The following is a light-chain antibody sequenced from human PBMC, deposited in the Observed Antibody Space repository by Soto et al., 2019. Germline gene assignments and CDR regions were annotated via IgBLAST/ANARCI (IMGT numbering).Light chain of an antibody. Sequence: DIQMTHSPSTLSASVGDRVTITCRASQSISSWLAWYQQNPGKAPKLLIYDAYSLESGVQSRFSGSGSGTEFTLTISSLQPDDFATYYCKQYNSYSWTFGQGTKVDIK. CDR1: QSISSW. CDR2: DAY. CDR3: KQYNSYSWT. V-gene: IGKV1-5*01. J-gene: IGKJ1*01.